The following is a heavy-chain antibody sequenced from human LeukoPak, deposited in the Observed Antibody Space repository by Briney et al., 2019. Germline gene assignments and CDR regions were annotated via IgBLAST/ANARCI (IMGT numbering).Heavy chain of an antibody. CDR3: ARRHSGSYGY. V-gene: IGHV4-34*01. J-gene: IGHJ4*02. CDR2: INHSGST. CDR1: GGSFSGYY. D-gene: IGHD3-10*01. Sequence: SETLSLTCAVYGGSFSGYYWSWIRQPPGKGLEWIGEINHSGSTNYNPSLKSRVTISVDTSKNQFSLKLSSVTAADTAVYYCARRHSGSYGYWGQGTLVTVSS.